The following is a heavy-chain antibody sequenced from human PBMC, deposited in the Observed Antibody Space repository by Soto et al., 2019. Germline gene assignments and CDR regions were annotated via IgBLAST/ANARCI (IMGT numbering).Heavy chain of an antibody. Sequence: GGSLRLSCAASGFTFSNAWMSWFRQAPGKGLEWVGFITSKAYGGTTEYAASVKGRFTISRDDSKSIAYLQIHSLKTGDTAVYYCARGEEYPGPNFDFWGQGTLVTVSS. J-gene: IGHJ4*02. CDR1: GFTFSNAW. V-gene: IGHV3-49*03. CDR3: ARGEEYPGPNFDF. CDR2: ITSKAYGGTT.